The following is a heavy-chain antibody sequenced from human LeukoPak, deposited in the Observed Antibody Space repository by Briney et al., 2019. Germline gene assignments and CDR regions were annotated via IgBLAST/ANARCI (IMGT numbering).Heavy chain of an antibody. J-gene: IGHJ4*02. CDR2: INSDGSTT. Sequence: GGSLRLSCAASGFTFSSYWMHWVRQAPGKGLVWVSRINSDGSTTNYTDSVKGRFTISRDNAENTLYLQMNSLRAEDTAVYYCASDLDPSPFDYWGQGTLVTVSS. V-gene: IGHV3-74*01. CDR1: GFTFSSYW. CDR3: ASDLDPSPFDY.